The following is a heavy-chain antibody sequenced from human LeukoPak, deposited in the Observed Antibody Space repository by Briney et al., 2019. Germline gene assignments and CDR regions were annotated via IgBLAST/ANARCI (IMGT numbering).Heavy chain of an antibody. J-gene: IGHJ4*01. CDR2: IFADGSTT. V-gene: IGHV3-74*01. CDR3: ARELPREVTLDY. Sequence: GGSLRLSCVASEFNFFSYGMQWVRQAPGKGLVWVSRIFADGSTTNYADSVKGRFTISRDNAENTLYLQMNSLRAEDTAVYYCARELPREVTLDYWGQGTLVTVSP. D-gene: IGHD2-21*02. CDR1: EFNFFSYG.